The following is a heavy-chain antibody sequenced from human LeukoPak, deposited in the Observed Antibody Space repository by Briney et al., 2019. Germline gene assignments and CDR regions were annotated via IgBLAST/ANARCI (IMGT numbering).Heavy chain of an antibody. D-gene: IGHD4-23*01. CDR3: ARDMGLNYGGNSDAFDI. Sequence: SETLSLTCTVSGGSISSYYWSWIRQPPGKGLEWIGYIYYTGSTNYNPSLKSRVTISVDTSKNQFSLKVSSVTAADTAVYYCARDMGLNYGGNSDAFDIWGQGTMVSVSS. CDR2: IYYTGST. J-gene: IGHJ3*02. V-gene: IGHV4-59*01. CDR1: GGSISSYY.